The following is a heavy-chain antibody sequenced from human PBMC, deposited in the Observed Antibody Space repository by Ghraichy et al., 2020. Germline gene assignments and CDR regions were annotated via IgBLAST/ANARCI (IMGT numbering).Heavy chain of an antibody. CDR3: AKIPRTYCSSTSCLESY. V-gene: IGHV3-23*01. J-gene: IGHJ4*02. CDR1: GFTFSSYA. Sequence: GSLRLSCAASGFTFSSYAMSWVRQAPGKGLEWVSAISGSGGSTYYANSVNGRFTISRDNSKNTLYLQMNSLRAEDTAVYYCAKIPRTYCSSTSCLESYWGQGTLVTVSS. CDR2: ISGSGGST. D-gene: IGHD2-2*01.